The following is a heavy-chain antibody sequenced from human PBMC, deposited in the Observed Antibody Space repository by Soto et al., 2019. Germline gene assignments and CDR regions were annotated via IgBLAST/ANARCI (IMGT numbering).Heavy chain of an antibody. D-gene: IGHD3-22*01. J-gene: IGHJ4*01. CDR3: TTDSYFTSIIVRVEY. CDR2: VKSKNDGGTT. CDR1: GFTVSTKY. Sequence: GGSLRLSCAASGFTVSTKYMSWVRQAPGKGLEWVGRVKSKNDGGTTDFAAPVKGRFAISRDDSKNMVYLEMNSLQTEDTAIYYCTTDSYFTSIIVRVEYWGHGTLVTVPS. V-gene: IGHV3-15*01.